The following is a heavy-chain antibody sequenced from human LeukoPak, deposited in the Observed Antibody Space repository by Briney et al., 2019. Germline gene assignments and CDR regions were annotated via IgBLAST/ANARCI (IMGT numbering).Heavy chain of an antibody. J-gene: IGHJ3*02. Sequence: ASVKVSCKASGYTFTGYYMHWVRQAPGQGLEWMGCINPNSSATNYAQKFQGRVTMTRDTSISTAYMDLSGLRSDDTAVYYCVRIHSSDTSDIWGQGTMVTVSS. CDR3: VRIHSSDTSDI. V-gene: IGHV1-2*02. D-gene: IGHD3-22*01. CDR2: INPNSSAT. CDR1: GYTFTGYY.